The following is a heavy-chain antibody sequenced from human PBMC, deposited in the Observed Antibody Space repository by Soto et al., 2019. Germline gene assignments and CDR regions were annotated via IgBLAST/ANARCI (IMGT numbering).Heavy chain of an antibody. J-gene: IGHJ6*02. D-gene: IGHD3-16*01. Sequence: SETLSLTCTVSGGSISSGDSYWSWIRQSPGKGLEWIGYIYYSGSPLYNPSLASRVTISVDTSKNQFSLKLNSVTAADTAIYYCAREGAASYSYYYGTDVWGQGTTVTVSS. CDR2: IYYSGSP. V-gene: IGHV4-30-4*01. CDR3: AREGAASYSYYYGTDV. CDR1: GGSISSGDSY.